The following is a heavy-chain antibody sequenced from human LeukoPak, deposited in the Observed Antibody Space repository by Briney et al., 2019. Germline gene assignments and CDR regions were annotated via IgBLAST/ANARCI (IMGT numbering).Heavy chain of an antibody. D-gene: IGHD3-22*01. Sequence: PGGSLRLSCAASGFTFSNAWMSCVRQAPGKGLEWVGRIKSKTDGGTTDYAAPVKGRFTISRDDSKNTLYLQMNSLKTEDTAVYYCTIAGYYDSSGYYQTFDYWGQGTLVTVSS. CDR1: GFTFSNAW. J-gene: IGHJ4*02. V-gene: IGHV3-15*01. CDR2: IKSKTDGGTT. CDR3: TIAGYYDSSGYYQTFDY.